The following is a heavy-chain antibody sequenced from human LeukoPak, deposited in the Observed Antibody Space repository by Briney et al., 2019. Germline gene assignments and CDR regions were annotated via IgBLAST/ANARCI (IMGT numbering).Heavy chain of an antibody. V-gene: IGHV3-23*01. Sequence: GGSLRLSCAASGFTFSSYAMRWVRQAPGKGLEWVSAITGSGGSTYYADSVKGRFTISRDNSKNTLYLQMNSLRAEDTAVYYCASTNCSSTSCPYYGMDVWGQGTTVTVSS. CDR2: ITGSGGST. J-gene: IGHJ6*02. D-gene: IGHD2-2*01. CDR3: ASTNCSSTSCPYYGMDV. CDR1: GFTFSSYA.